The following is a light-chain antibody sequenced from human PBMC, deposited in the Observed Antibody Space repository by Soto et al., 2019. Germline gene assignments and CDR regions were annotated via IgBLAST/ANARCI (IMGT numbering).Light chain of an antibody. V-gene: IGLV2-14*01. Sequence: QSALTQPASVSGSPGQSITISCTGASSDVGGYNYVSWHQQHPGKAPKLMIYEVSNRPSGVSDRFSGSKSGDTASLTIAGLQADDEADYYCCSYAGDNNLVFGGGTKLTVL. CDR1: SSDVGGYNY. J-gene: IGLJ2*01. CDR2: EVS. CDR3: CSYAGDNNLV.